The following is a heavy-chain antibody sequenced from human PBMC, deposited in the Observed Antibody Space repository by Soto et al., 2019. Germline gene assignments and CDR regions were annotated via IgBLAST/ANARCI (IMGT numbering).Heavy chain of an antibody. CDR3: ARGGSYPLDY. CDR1: GDSVSSNRAA. V-gene: IGHV6-1*01. CDR2: TYYRSKWYS. Sequence: QVQLQQSGPGLVKPSQTLSLTCAISGDSVSSNRAAWNWIRQSPSRGLEWLGRTYYRSKWYSYYAVSVKSRITINPAPNKHQSHLHLNAVTPEATAVYYCARGGSYPLDYWGQGTLVTVSS. J-gene: IGHJ4*02. D-gene: IGHD1-26*01.